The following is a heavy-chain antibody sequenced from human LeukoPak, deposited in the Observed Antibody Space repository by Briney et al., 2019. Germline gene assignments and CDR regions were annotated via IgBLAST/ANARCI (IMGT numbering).Heavy chain of an antibody. CDR2: MNPNSGNT. V-gene: IGHV1-8*03. D-gene: IGHD6-13*01. J-gene: IGHJ5*02. CDR3: ARAPRIAAAGTDWFDP. CDR1: GYTFTSYY. Sequence: ASVKVSCKASGYTFTSYYMHWVRQATGQGLEWMGWMNPNSGNTGYAQKFQGRVTITRNTSISTAYMELSSLRSEDTAVYYCARAPRIAAAGTDWFDPWGQGTLVTVSS.